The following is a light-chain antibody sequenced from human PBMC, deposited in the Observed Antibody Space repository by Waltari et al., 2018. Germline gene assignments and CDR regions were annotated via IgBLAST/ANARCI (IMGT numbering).Light chain of an antibody. Sequence: EIVLTQSPGTASLSPGERVTLSCRASQRVGSSSLAWYQQKPGQAPRRVIYRASSRATGIPDRFSGSGSGTDFSLTISRLEPEDFAVYYCQQHGTLPATFGQGTKVEIK. J-gene: IGKJ1*01. CDR1: QRVGSSS. CDR3: QQHGTLPAT. V-gene: IGKV3-20*01. CDR2: RAS.